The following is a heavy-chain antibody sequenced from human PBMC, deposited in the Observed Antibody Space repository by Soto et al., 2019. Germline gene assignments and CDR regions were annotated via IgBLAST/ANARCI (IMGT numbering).Heavy chain of an antibody. D-gene: IGHD3-3*01. V-gene: IGHV1-18*01. J-gene: IGHJ4*02. CDR1: GYTFTSYG. CDR3: ARDRGGLRFLEWLHPAAFDY. Sequence: QVQLVQSGAEVKKPGASVKVSCKASGYTFTSYGISWVRQAPGQGLEWMGWISAYNGNTNYAQKLQGRVTMTTDTSTSTAYMELRSLRSDDTAVDYCARDRGGLRFLEWLHPAAFDYWGQGTLVTVSS. CDR2: ISAYNGNT.